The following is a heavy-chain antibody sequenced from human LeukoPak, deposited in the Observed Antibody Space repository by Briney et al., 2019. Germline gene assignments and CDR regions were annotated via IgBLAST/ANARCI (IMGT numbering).Heavy chain of an antibody. V-gene: IGHV3-30*02. CDR2: IRFDGSDK. J-gene: IGHJ4*02. CDR1: GFTFSSYG. Sequence: GGSLRLSCAASGFTFSSYGMHWVRQAPGKGLEWVAFIRFDGSDKYYVDSVKGRFTISRDNSRNTLYLQMNSLRAEDTAVYYCAKDSYYYASGSYPTSDYWGQGALVTVSS. CDR3: AKDSYYYASGSYPTSDY. D-gene: IGHD3-10*01.